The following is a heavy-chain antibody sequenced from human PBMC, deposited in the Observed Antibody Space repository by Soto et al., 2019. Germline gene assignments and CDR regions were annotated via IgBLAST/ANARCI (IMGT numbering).Heavy chain of an antibody. CDR3: AKGAVAGTPTSYYYYGRDG. D-gene: IGHD6-19*01. CDR1: GGTFRTYA. CDR2: IIPIFGTV. V-gene: IGHV1-69*12. Sequence: QVQLLQSGAEVKQPGSSVRVSCEASGGTFRTYAISWVRQAPGQGLEWMGEIIPIFGTVNYAQRFQGRVTITADESTTTVYMDLRSLRSEDTAVYDCAKGAVAGTPTSYYYYGRDGWGQGTTVTVSS. J-gene: IGHJ6*02.